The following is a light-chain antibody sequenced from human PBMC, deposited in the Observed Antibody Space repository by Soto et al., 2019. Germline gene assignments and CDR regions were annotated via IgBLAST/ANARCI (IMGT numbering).Light chain of an antibody. CDR1: SSNIGSYT. V-gene: IGLV1-44*01. CDR3: AAWDDSLNGYV. J-gene: IGLJ1*01. Sequence: QSVLIQPPSASGTPGQRVTVSCSGGSSNIGSYTVNWYQQLPGAAPKLLIYSNSQRPSGVPDRFSAFKSGTSASLAISGLQSEDEAEYYCAAWDDSLNGYVFGPGTKVTVL. CDR2: SNS.